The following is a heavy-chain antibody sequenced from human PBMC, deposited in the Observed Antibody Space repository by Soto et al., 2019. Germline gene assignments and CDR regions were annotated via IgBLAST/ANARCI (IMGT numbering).Heavy chain of an antibody. CDR2: IYYSGST. CDR3: ARASPGMNFDY. D-gene: IGHD3-10*01. CDR1: GGSSSSYY. Sequence: SDTLSLTCTVSGGSSSSYYWSWIRQRPGKGLEWIGYIYYSGSTNYNPSLKSRVTISVDTSKNQFSLKLSSVTAADTAVYYCARASPGMNFDYWRHGPLATLSA. J-gene: IGHJ4*01. V-gene: IGHV4-59*01.